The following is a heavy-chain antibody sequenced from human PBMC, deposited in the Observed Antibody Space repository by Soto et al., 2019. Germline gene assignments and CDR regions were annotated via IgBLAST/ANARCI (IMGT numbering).Heavy chain of an antibody. CDR3: AKVRTAGSGAAYYYGMDV. CDR2: ISTSGGLT. V-gene: IGHV3-23*01. J-gene: IGHJ6*02. CDR1: GFTFSSYS. D-gene: IGHD2-8*02. Sequence: GGSLRLSCATSGFTFSSYSMSWVRQAPGKGLEWVSAISTSGGLTDYADSVKGRFTISGDNSKNTLSLQMKSLRAEDTAVYYCAKVRTAGSGAAYYYGMDVWGQGTPVTVSS.